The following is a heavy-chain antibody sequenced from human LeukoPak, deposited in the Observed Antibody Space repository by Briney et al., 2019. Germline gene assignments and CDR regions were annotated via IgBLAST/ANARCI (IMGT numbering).Heavy chain of an antibody. Sequence: GGSLRLSCAASGFTVSSNHMSRVRQAPGKGLEWVSVIYSGGTIYYADSVKGRFTISRDNSKNTVYLEMNSLRAEDTAVYYCARDGENHYYDYWGQGTLVTVST. CDR2: IYSGGTI. D-gene: IGHD7-27*01. CDR3: ARDGENHYYDY. J-gene: IGHJ4*02. CDR1: GFTVSSNH. V-gene: IGHV3-66*01.